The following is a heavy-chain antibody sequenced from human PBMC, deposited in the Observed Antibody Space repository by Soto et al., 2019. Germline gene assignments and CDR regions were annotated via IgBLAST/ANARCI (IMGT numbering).Heavy chain of an antibody. CDR3: ARCNYAFGDAFDI. D-gene: IGHD3-16*01. V-gene: IGHV3-48*02. CDR2: ISSSTRSI. J-gene: IGHJ3*02. CDR1: GFTFSDYC. Sequence: GGSLRLSCAASGFTFSDYCMNWVRQAPGKGLEWVSYISSSTRSIYYADSVKGRFTISRDNAKNSLYLQMNSLRDEDTAVYYCARCNYAFGDAFDIWGQGTMVTVSS.